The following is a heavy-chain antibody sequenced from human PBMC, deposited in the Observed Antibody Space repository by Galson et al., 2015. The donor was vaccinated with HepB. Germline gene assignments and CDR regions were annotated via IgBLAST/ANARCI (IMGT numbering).Heavy chain of an antibody. V-gene: IGHV3-30*04. J-gene: IGHJ4*02. D-gene: IGHD6-13*01. CDR2: ISYDGSNK. Sequence: SLRLSCAASGFTFSSYAMHWVRQAPGKGLEWVAVISYDGSNKYYADSVKGRFTISRDNSKNTLYLQMNSLRAEDTAVYYCARVTGAAADAYWGQGTLVTVSS. CDR1: GFTFSSYA. CDR3: ARVTGAAADAY.